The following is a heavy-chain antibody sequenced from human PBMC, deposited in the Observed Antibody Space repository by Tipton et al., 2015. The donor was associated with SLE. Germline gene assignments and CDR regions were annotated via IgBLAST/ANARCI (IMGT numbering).Heavy chain of an antibody. D-gene: IGHD2-21*02. J-gene: IGHJ6*02. Sequence: SLRLSCVASGFIFSTYSMNWVRQAPGKGLQWVSSISSTSYFIYYADSVKGRFTISRDNAKNSLYLQVDSLRAEDTAVYYCARRGSAVTKMDVWGQGTTVTVSS. V-gene: IGHV3-21*03. CDR1: GFIFSTYS. CDR3: ARRGSAVTKMDV. CDR2: ISSTSYFI.